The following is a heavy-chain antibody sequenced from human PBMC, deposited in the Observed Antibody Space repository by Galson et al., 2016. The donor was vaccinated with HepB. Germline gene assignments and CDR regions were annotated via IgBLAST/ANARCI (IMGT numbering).Heavy chain of an antibody. J-gene: IGHJ4*02. CDR2: IKGSGGSP. CDR3: AKAKDRGYDSGCLDN. D-gene: IGHD5-12*01. Sequence: SLKLSCAASGYSFSNYAISWVRQTPGKGLEWVSDIKGSGGSPYYADTVLGRFTITRDKSKNTLYLQINSLRAEDTALYYCAKAKDRGYDSGCLDNWGQGTLVIVSS. V-gene: IGHV3-23*01. CDR1: GYSFSNYA.